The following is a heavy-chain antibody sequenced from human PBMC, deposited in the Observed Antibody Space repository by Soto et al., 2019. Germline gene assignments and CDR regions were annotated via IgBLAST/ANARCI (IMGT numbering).Heavy chain of an antibody. CDR2: IWDDGSNK. CDR1: GFTFRSYG. V-gene: IGHV3-33*01. D-gene: IGHD6-19*01. Sequence: QVQLVESGGGMVQPGRSLRLSCAASGFTFRSYGMHWVRQAPGKELEWVAVIWDDGSNKNHADSVKGRFTISRDNSKNTVYLQMKSLRVEDTAVYYCARGKGYSSGWYHFDYWCQGTLVTVSS. CDR3: ARGKGYSSGWYHFDY. J-gene: IGHJ4*02.